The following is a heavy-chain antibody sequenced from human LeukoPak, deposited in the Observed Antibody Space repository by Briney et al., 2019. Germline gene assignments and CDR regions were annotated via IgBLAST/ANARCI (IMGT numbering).Heavy chain of an antibody. CDR2: IYYSGST. CDR3: ARDHPVVTPFWFWFDP. Sequence: PSETLSLTCTVSGGSISSSSYYWGWIRQPPGKGLEWIGSIYYSGSTYYNPSLKSRVTISVDTSKNQFSLKLSSVTAADTAVYYCARDHPVVTPFWFWFDPWGRGTLVTVSS. D-gene: IGHD4-23*01. V-gene: IGHV4-39*07. CDR1: GGSISSSSYY. J-gene: IGHJ5*02.